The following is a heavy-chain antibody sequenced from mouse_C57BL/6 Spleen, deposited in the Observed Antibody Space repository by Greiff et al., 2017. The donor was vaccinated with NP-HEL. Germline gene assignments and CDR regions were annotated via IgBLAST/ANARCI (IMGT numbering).Heavy chain of an antibody. D-gene: IGHD1-1*01. J-gene: IGHJ4*01. V-gene: IGHV1-4*01. Sequence: VQLQQSGAELARPGASVKMSCKASGYTFTSYTIPGENQRPGQGLEWIGNINPSSGYTKYNQKFKDKATLTADKSSSTAYMQLSSLTSEDSAVYYCARGTYYGSSLYAMDYWGQGTSVTVSS. CDR1: GYTFTSYT. CDR3: ARGTYYGSSLYAMDY. CDR2: INPSSGYT.